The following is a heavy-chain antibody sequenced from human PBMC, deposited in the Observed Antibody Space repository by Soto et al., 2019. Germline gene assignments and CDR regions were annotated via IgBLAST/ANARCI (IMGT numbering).Heavy chain of an antibody. J-gene: IGHJ4*02. CDR1: GYQFGIHW. V-gene: IGHV5-51*01. D-gene: IGHD3-3*01. Sequence: GESLKISCKTSGYQFGIHWIAWVRQMPGKALEWMGAIYPDHSDTRHSPSFQGQVTISVDKSTDTAYLQWDSLKASDTAVYYCARPEGRYFYDARGYYSHWGQGTLVTVSS. CDR3: ARPEGRYFYDARGYYSH. CDR2: IYPDHSDT.